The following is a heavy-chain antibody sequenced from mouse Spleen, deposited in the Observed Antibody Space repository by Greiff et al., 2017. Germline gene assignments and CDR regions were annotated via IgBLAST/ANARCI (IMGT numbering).Heavy chain of an antibody. J-gene: IGHJ4*01. CDR3: ARSWLLGAMDY. Sequence: PGQGLEWIGEIDPSDSYTNYNQKFKGKATLTVDKSSSTAYMQLSSLTSEDSAVYYCARSWLLGAMDYWGQGTSVTVSS. V-gene: IGHV1-69*02. CDR2: IDPSDSYT. D-gene: IGHD2-3*01.